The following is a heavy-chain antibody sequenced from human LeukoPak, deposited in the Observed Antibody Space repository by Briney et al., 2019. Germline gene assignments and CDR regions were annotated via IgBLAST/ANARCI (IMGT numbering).Heavy chain of an antibody. D-gene: IGHD6-19*01. CDR1: GGSVSSGGYY. CDR2: IYYSGST. V-gene: IGHV4-30-4*01. Sequence: PSETLSLTCTVSGGSVSSGGYYWSWIRQPPGKGLEWIGYIYYSGSTYYNPSLKSRVTISVDTSKNQFSLKLSSVTAADTAVYYCARQSNLYSSGWYTPSGPYYFDYWGQGTLVTVSS. J-gene: IGHJ4*02. CDR3: ARQSNLYSSGWYTPSGPYYFDY.